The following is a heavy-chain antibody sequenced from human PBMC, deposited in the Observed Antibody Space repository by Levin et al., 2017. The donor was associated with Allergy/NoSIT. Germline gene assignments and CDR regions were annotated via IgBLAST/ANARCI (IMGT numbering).Heavy chain of an antibody. D-gene: IGHD5-12*01. CDR2: IKENGREK. Sequence: GGSLRLSCAASGFTFSRFWMTWVRQAPGKGLEWVANIKENGREKYYEDSVKGRFTISRDNAKNSLYLQMNNLRAEDTAIYYCARIDSGYDRGDAFDIWGQGTMVTVSS. J-gene: IGHJ3*02. CDR1: GFTFSRFW. CDR3: ARIDSGYDRGDAFDI. V-gene: IGHV3-7*01.